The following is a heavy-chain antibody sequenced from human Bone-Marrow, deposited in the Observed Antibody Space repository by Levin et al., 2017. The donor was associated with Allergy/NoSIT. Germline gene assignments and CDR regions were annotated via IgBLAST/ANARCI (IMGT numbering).Heavy chain of an antibody. D-gene: IGHD6-13*01. J-gene: IGHJ1*01. V-gene: IGHV3-30*18. Sequence: GGSLRLSCAASGFTFSSYGMHWVRQAPGKGLEWVAVISYDGSNKYYADSVKGRFTISRDNSKNTLYLQMNSLRAEDTAVYYCANGIHLNSSSWNQKYFQHWGQGTLVTVSS. CDR3: ANGIHLNSSSWNQKYFQH. CDR1: GFTFSSYG. CDR2: ISYDGSNK.